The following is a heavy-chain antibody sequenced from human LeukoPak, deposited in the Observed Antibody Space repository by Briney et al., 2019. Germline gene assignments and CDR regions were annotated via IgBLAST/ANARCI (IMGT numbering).Heavy chain of an antibody. Sequence: GGSLRLSCSASGFTFSTYAMSWVRQAPGKGLEWVSAISGSGGSTKYADSVKGRFTISRDNSKNTLYLQMNSPRAEDTAAYYCAKDGNWARFENWGQGTLVTVSS. D-gene: IGHD7-27*01. CDR3: AKDGNWARFEN. CDR1: GFTFSTYA. V-gene: IGHV3-23*01. CDR2: ISGSGGST. J-gene: IGHJ4*02.